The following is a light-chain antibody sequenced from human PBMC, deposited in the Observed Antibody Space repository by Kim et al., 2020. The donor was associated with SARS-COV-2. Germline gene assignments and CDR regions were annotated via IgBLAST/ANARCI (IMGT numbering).Light chain of an antibody. CDR3: QSYDTTAVV. CDR2: EDN. J-gene: IGLJ2*01. Sequence: GKHVTISCTRSGGRCVSNYVQWLHQRPGSAPTTVIYEDNQRPSGVPDRFSGSIDSSSNSASLTISGLKSEDEAVYYCQSYDTTAVVFGGGTQLTVL. V-gene: IGLV6-57*03. CDR1: GGRCVSNY.